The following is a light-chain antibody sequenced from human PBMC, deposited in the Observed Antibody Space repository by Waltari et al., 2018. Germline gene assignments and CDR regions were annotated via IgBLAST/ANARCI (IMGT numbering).Light chain of an antibody. CDR2: DAS. V-gene: IGKV3-11*01. CDR1: QSVSSY. CDR3: QQYNSWPPVT. Sequence: EIVLTQSPATLSLSPGERATLSCRASQSVSSYLAWYQQKPGQTPRLLIYDASNRATGVPARFSGSGSGTDFTLTISSLQSEDFAVYYCQQYNSWPPVTFGPGTKVDLK. J-gene: IGKJ3*01.